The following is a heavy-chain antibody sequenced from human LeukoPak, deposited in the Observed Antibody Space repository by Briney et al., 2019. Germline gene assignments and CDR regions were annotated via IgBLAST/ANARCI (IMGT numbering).Heavy chain of an antibody. D-gene: IGHD4-23*01. CDR2: IKQDGSDK. CDR3: ARDYGGSSPFDY. J-gene: IGHJ4*02. CDR1: GFTFSSYW. V-gene: IGHV3-7*01. Sequence: GGSLRLSCAASGFTFSSYWMSWFRQAPGKGLEWVANIKQDGSDKYYVDSVKGRFTISRDNAKNSLYLQMNSLRAEDTAVYYCARDYGGSSPFDYWGQGTLVTVSS.